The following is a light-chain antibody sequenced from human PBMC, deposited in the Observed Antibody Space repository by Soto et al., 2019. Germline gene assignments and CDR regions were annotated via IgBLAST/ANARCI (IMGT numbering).Light chain of an antibody. CDR2: GAS. J-gene: IGKJ2*01. V-gene: IGKV3-20*01. CDR3: QQSRSSPPYT. CDR1: QSVSSSY. Sequence: EIVLTQSPGTLSLSPGERATLSCRASQSVSSSYLAWYQQKPGQAPRLLIYGASGRATGIPDRFSGSGSGTDFTLTISRLEPEDFAVYYCQQSRSSPPYTFGQGTKLEIK.